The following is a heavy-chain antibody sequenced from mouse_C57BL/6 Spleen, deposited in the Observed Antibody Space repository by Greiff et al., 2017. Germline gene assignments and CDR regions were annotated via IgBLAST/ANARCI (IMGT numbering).Heavy chain of an antibody. D-gene: IGHD1-1*01. CDR1: GYTFTDYE. Sequence: QVHVKQSGAELVRPGASVTLSCKASGYTFTDYEMHWVKQTPVHGLEWIGAIDPETGGTAYNQKFKGKAILTADKSSSTAYMELRSLTSEDSAVYYCTRWNYYYGSSDGFAYWGQGTLVTVSA. CDR3: TRWNYYYGSSDGFAY. J-gene: IGHJ3*01. V-gene: IGHV1-15*01. CDR2: IDPETGGT.